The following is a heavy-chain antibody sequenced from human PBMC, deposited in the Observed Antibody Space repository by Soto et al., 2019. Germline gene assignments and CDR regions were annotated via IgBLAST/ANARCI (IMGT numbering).Heavy chain of an antibody. V-gene: IGHV5-51*01. D-gene: IGHD2-2*01. Sequence: GESLKISCKGSGYSFTSYWIGWVRQMPGKGLEWMGIIYPGDSDTRYSPSFQGQVTISADKSISTAYLQWSSLKASDTAMYYCARHGGYCSSNSCHHNWFDPWGQGTLVTVSS. CDR3: ARHGGYCSSNSCHHNWFDP. J-gene: IGHJ5*02. CDR2: IYPGDSDT. CDR1: GYSFTSYW.